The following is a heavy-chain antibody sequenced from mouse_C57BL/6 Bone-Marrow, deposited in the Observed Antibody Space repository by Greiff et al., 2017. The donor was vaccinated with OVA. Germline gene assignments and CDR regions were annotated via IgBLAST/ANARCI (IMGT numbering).Heavy chain of an antibody. Sequence: EVQGVESGGDLVKPGGSLKLSCAASGFTFSSYGMSWVRQTPDKRLEWVATISSGGSYTYYPDSVKGRFTFSRDHAKNTLYLQMSNLKSEDTAVYYCARQGDYYDSAMDYWGQGTSVTVSS. D-gene: IGHD1-1*01. CDR1: GFTFSSYG. CDR3: ARQGDYYDSAMDY. J-gene: IGHJ4*01. CDR2: ISSGGSYT. V-gene: IGHV5-6*01.